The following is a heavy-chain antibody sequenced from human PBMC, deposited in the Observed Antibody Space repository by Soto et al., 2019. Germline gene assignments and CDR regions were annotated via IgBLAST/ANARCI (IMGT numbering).Heavy chain of an antibody. CDR3: AKGHQNYYYYYMDV. Sequence: PGGSLRLSCAVSGFTFGDDAMHWVRQAPGKGLEWVSGISWNSGSIGYADSVKGRFTISRDNAKNSLYLQMNSLRAEDTALYYCAKGHQNYYYYYMDVWGKGTMVTVSS. CDR1: GFTFGDDA. V-gene: IGHV3-9*01. CDR2: ISWNSGSI. J-gene: IGHJ6*03.